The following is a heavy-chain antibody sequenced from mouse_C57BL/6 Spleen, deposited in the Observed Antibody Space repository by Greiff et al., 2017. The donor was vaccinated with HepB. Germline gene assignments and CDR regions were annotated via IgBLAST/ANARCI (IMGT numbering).Heavy chain of an antibody. J-gene: IGHJ2*01. CDR3: AIPIYYYGSSYGY. D-gene: IGHD1-1*01. CDR1: GYTFTSYW. V-gene: IGHV1-59*01. Sequence: QVQLQQPGAELVRPGTSVKLSCKASGYTFTSYWMHWVKQRPGQGLEWIGVIDPSDSYTNYNQKFKGKATLTVDTSSSTAYMQLSSLTSEDSAVYYCAIPIYYYGSSYGYWGQGTTLTVSS. CDR2: IDPSDSYT.